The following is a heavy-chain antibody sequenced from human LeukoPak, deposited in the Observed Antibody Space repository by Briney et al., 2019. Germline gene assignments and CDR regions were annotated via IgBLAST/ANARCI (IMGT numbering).Heavy chain of an antibody. Sequence: ASVKVSCKASGYIFSGHYMHWVRQAPGQGLEWMGWINPNNGGTNSAQKFQGRVTMTRDTSISTAYMELSRLRSDDTAVYYCARGYSYGPGNWFDPWGQGTLVTVSP. V-gene: IGHV1-2*02. CDR1: GYIFSGHY. CDR2: INPNNGGT. J-gene: IGHJ5*02. D-gene: IGHD5-18*01. CDR3: ARGYSYGPGNWFDP.